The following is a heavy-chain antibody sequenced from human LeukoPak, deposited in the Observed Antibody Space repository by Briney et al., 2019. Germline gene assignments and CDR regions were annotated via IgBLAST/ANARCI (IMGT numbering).Heavy chain of an antibody. CDR3: ARVTLAAAGHYFDY. J-gene: IGHJ4*02. CDR1: GYTFTSYG. V-gene: IGHV1-18*01. CDR2: ISAYNGNT. D-gene: IGHD6-13*01. Sequence: GASVKVSCKASGYTFTSYGISWVRQAPGQGLEWMGWISAYNGNTNYAQKLQGRVAMTTDTSTSTAYMELRSLRSDDTAVYYCARVTLAAAGHYFDYWGQGTLVTVSS.